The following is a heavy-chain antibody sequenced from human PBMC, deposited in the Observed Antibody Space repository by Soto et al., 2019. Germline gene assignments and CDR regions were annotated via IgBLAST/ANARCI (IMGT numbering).Heavy chain of an antibody. CDR2: IYHSGST. D-gene: IGHD6-19*01. Sequence: SETLSLTCAVSGGSISSSNWWSWVRQPPGKGLEWIGEIYHSGSTNYNPSLKSRVTISVDKSKNQFSLKLSSVTAADTAVYYCARDLIIAVAANYYYYGMDVWGQGTTVT. J-gene: IGHJ6*02. V-gene: IGHV4-4*02. CDR1: GGSISSSNW. CDR3: ARDLIIAVAANYYYYGMDV.